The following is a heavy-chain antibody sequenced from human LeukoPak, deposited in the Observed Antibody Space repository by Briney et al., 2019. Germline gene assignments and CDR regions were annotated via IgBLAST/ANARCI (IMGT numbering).Heavy chain of an antibody. CDR1: GFTFDDYA. D-gene: IGHD3-3*01. CDR3: AKDRGYDLRTYYFDY. CDR2: ISWNSGSI. V-gene: IGHV3-9*01. J-gene: IGHJ4*02. Sequence: PGGSLRLSCAASGFTFDDYAMHWVRQAPGKGLEWVSGISWNSGSIGYADSVKGRFTISRDNAKNSLYLQMNSLRAEDTALYYCAKDRGYDLRTYYFDYWGQGTLVTVSS.